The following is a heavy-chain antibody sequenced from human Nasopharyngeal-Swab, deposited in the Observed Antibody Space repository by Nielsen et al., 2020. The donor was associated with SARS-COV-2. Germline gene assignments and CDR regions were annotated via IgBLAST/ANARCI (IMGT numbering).Heavy chain of an antibody. CDR3: ARDHYYGSGSQEVVDY. CDR1: GFTFSDYY. Sequence: GESLKISCAASGFTFSDYYMSWIRQAPGKGLEWVSYISSSSSYTNYADSVKGRFTISRDNAKNSLYLQMNSLRAEDTAVYYCARDHYYGSGSQEVVDYWGQGTLVTVSS. J-gene: IGHJ4*02. CDR2: ISSSSSYT. V-gene: IGHV3-11*06. D-gene: IGHD3-10*01.